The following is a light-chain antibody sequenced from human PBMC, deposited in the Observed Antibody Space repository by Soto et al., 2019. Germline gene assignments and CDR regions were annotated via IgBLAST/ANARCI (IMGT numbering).Light chain of an antibody. CDR1: SSDVGSYNL. Sequence: QSALTQSASMSGSPGQSITISCTGTSSDVGSYNLVSWYQQHPGKAPKFIIYEGTKRPSGVSDRFSGSKSGNTASLTISGLQAEDEADYYCCSYAGSSTLWVFGGGTKLTVL. J-gene: IGLJ3*02. CDR2: EGT. V-gene: IGLV2-23*01. CDR3: CSYAGSSTLWV.